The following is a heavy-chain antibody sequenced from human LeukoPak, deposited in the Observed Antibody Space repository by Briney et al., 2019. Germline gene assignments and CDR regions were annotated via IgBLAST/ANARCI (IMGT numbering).Heavy chain of an antibody. CDR2: IYGSGDST. V-gene: IGHV3-23*01. D-gene: IGHD7-27*01. CDR1: GFTFRNYV. J-gene: IGHJ4*02. CDR3: VKNRSPGDSWELRTFDF. Sequence: GGSLRLSCAASGFTFRNYVMTWVRQAPGKGLEWVSAIYGSGDSTYYTDSVQGRFSISRDNSRNTLYLHMNSLRAEDTAVYFCVKNRSPGDSWELRTFDFWGQGTLVTVSS.